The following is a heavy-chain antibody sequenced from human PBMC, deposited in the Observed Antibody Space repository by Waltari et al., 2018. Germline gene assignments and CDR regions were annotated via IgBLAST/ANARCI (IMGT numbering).Heavy chain of an antibody. Sequence: QLQLQESGPGLVKPSETLSLTCTVSGGSISSSSYYWGWIRQPPGKGLEWIGSIYYSGSTYYNPSLKSRVTISVDTSKNQFSLKLSSVTAADTAVYYCAREGGDTYYDFWSGWGAFDIWGQGTMVTVSS. V-gene: IGHV4-39*07. J-gene: IGHJ3*02. CDR1: GGSISSSSYY. CDR3: AREGGDTYYDFWSGWGAFDI. D-gene: IGHD3-3*01. CDR2: IYYSGST.